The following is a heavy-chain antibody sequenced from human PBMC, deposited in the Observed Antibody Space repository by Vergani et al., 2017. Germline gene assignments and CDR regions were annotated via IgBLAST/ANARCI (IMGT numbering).Heavy chain of an antibody. CDR1: GGSISSSSYY. V-gene: IGHV4-39*01. D-gene: IGHD2-15*01. CDR3: ASQGGGSDYYYYGMDV. J-gene: IGHJ6*02. CDR2: IYYSGST. Sequence: QLQLQESGPGLVKPSETLSLTCTVSGGSISSSSYYWGWIRQPPGKGLEWIGSIYYSGSTYYNPSLKSRVTISVDTSKNQFSLKLSSVTAADTAVYYCASQGGGSDYYYYGMDVWGQGTTVTVSS.